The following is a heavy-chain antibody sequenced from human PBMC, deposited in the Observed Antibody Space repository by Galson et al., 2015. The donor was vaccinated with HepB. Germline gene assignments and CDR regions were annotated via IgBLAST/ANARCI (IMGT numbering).Heavy chain of an antibody. J-gene: IGHJ4*02. CDR2: IKQDGREK. Sequence: SLRLSCAGSGFNSSIFWMSWVRQAPGKGLEWVANIKQDGREKYYVGPVKGRFTISRDNAGNSLYLQMNSLRGEDTALYYCASSSGGYFDPWGQGILVTVSS. V-gene: IGHV3-7*01. CDR3: ASSSGGYFDP. D-gene: IGHD1-26*01. CDR1: GFNSSIFW.